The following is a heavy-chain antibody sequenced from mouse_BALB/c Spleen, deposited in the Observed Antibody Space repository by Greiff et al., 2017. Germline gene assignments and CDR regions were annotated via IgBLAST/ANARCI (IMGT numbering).Heavy chain of an antibody. D-gene: IGHD2-4*01. V-gene: IGHV2-6-7*01. CDR1: GFSLTGYG. J-gene: IGHJ4*01. Sequence: QVQLKESGPGLVAPSQSLSITCTVSGFSLTGYGVNWVRQPPGKGLEWLGMIWGDGSTDYNSALKSRLSISKDNSKSQVFLKMNSLQTDDTARYYCARAYYDYFYAMDYWGQGTSVTVSS. CDR3: ARAYYDYFYAMDY. CDR2: IWGDGST.